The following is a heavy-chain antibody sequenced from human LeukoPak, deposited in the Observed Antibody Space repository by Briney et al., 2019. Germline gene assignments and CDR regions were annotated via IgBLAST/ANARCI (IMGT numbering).Heavy chain of an antibody. J-gene: IGHJ4*02. CDR1: GVSFSGYY. Sequence: SETLSLTCAVYGVSFSGYYWSWIRQPPGKGLEWIASINYSGTTYYNPSLKSRVTISEDRPKNQFSLKLSSVTAADTAVYYCARLRDGRWLLEYWGQGTLVTVSS. V-gene: IGHV4-34*01. D-gene: IGHD5-24*01. CDR2: INYSGTT. CDR3: ARLRDGRWLLEY.